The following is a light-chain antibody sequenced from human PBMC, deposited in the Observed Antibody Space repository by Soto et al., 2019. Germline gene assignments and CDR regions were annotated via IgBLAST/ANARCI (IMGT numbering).Light chain of an antibody. V-gene: IGLV2-8*01. J-gene: IGLJ2*01. Sequence: QSALTQPPSASGSPGQSVTISCTGTSSDVGGYNYVSWYQQYPDKSPKLMIYEVSKRPSGVPDRFSGSKSGNTASLTVSGLQAEDEADYYCSSYAGSNKVFGGGTKLTVL. CDR3: SSYAGSNKV. CDR1: SSDVGGYNY. CDR2: EVS.